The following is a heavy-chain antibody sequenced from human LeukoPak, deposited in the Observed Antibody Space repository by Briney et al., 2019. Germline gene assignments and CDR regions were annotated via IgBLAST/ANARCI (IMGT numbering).Heavy chain of an antibody. D-gene: IGHD6-13*01. J-gene: IGHJ6*02. Sequence: AASVKVSCKASGGTFSSYAISWVRQAPGQGLEWMGRMIPILGIANYAQKFQGRVTITADKSTSTAYMELSSLRSEDMAVYYCARGKDAAGTPYYYYGMDVWGQGTTVTVSS. CDR2: MIPILGIA. V-gene: IGHV1-69*04. CDR1: GGTFSSYA. CDR3: ARGKDAAGTPYYYYGMDV.